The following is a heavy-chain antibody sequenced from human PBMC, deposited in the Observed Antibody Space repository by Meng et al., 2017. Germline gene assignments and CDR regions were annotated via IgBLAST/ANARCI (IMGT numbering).Heavy chain of an antibody. D-gene: IGHD6-19*01. CDR3: ARVSQQWLPILYYFDY. CDR2: IKQDGSEK. J-gene: IGHJ4*02. V-gene: IGHV3-7*01. Sequence: GESLKTSCAASGFTFSSYWMSWVRQAPGKGLEWVANIKQDGSEKYYVDSVKGQFTISRDNAKNSLYLQMNSLRAEDTAVYYCARVSQQWLPILYYFDYWGQGTLVTVSS. CDR1: GFTFSSYW.